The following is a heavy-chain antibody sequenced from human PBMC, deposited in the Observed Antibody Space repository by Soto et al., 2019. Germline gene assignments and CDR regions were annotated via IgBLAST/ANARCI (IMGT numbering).Heavy chain of an antibody. CDR3: ARGVGSGSYYNQYNWFDP. CDR1: GYAFTNYG. V-gene: IGHV1-18*01. D-gene: IGHD3-10*01. J-gene: IGHJ5*02. Sequence: ASVKVSCKASGYAFTNYGISWVRQAPGQGLEWMGWINVYNGNTKYAQKVQGRVTMTTDTSTSTAYMELRSLRSDDTAVYYCARGVGSGSYYNQYNWFDPWGQGTLVTVSS. CDR2: INVYNGNT.